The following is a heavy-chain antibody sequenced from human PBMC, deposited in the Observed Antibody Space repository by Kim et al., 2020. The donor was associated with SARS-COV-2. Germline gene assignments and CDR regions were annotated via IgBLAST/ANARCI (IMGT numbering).Heavy chain of an antibody. CDR2: ISTRGESI. CDR3: ARSGNGYNAFGI. V-gene: IGHV3-11*01. CDR1: VLSFSDSY. D-gene: IGHD5-12*01. Sequence: GGSLRLSCAASVLSFSDSYMNWVRQAPGKGLEWLSFISTRGESIFYADSVEGRFTNSRDNAKNSLYLQMNYLRDEDTAVYYCARSGNGYNAFGIWGQGVLVTVSS. J-gene: IGHJ4*02.